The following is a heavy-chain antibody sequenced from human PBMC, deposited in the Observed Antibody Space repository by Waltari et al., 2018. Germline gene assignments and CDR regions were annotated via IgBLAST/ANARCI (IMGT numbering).Heavy chain of an antibody. Sequence: EVQLLQSGAELVKPGTTVKISCNVSGYSFSAYYIHWVQQAPGKGLQWMGLIDPEDGETIYADNFRDTITLTADTSTNTAYLELNNVSSQDTAVFYCATALGDNISASRAFEIWGQGTMITVAS. V-gene: IGHV1-69-2*01. CDR3: ATALGDNISASRAFEI. CDR1: GYSFSAYY. J-gene: IGHJ3*02. CDR2: IDPEDGET. D-gene: IGHD1-20*01.